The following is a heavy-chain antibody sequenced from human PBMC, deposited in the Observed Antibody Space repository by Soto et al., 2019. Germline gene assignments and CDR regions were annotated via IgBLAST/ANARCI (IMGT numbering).Heavy chain of an antibody. D-gene: IGHD2-2*01. J-gene: IGHJ3*02. CDR3: ARGSCSSTSCHNAFDI. V-gene: IGHV4-4*02. CDR2: IYHSGST. Sequence: SETLSLTCAVSSGSISSSNLWSWVHQPPGKGLEWIGEIYHSGSTNYNPSLKSRVTISVDKSKNQFSLKLSSVTAADTAVYYCARGSCSSTSCHNAFDIWGQGTMVTVSS. CDR1: SGSISSSNL.